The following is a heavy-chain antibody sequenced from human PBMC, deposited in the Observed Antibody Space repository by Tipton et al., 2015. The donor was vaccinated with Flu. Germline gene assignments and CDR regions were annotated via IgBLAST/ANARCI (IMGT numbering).Heavy chain of an antibody. Sequence: QLVQSGAEVKKPGASVKVSCKASGYTFTSYGISWVRQAPGQGPEWMGWISAYNGNTNYAQKLQGRVTMTTDTSTSTAYMELRSLRSDDTAVYYCARDRSYDFWSGYYMSLYYYYGMDVWGQGTTVTVSS. D-gene: IGHD3-3*01. CDR1: GYTFTSYG. J-gene: IGHJ6*02. CDR3: ARDRSYDFWSGYYMSLYYYYGMDV. CDR2: ISAYNGNT. V-gene: IGHV1-18*01.